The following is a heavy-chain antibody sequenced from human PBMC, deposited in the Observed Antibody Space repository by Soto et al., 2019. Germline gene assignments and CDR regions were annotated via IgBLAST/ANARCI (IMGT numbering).Heavy chain of an antibody. Sequence: QLQLQESGPGLVRPSETLSLTCSVSGGPINSDGYYWAWIREAPGKGLEYIANIYYTGTTHYNPSLKSRVAISVDSSDNQFSLGLSSMTAADTAVYYCARLGLRSCTVGTDHFDYWGQGILVTVSS. V-gene: IGHV4-39*01. CDR3: ARLGLRSCTVGTDHFDY. J-gene: IGHJ4*02. CDR2: IYYTGTT. D-gene: IGHD3-10*01. CDR1: GGPINSDGYY.